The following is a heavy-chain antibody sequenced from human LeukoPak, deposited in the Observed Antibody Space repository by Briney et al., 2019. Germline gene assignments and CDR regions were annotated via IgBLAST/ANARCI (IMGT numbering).Heavy chain of an antibody. D-gene: IGHD3-10*01. J-gene: IGHJ4*02. CDR2: TSGSRGTT. Sequence: GGSLRLSCSASGFTFSIFSINWVRQSPGKGLEWVSYTSGSRGTTYYADSVRGRFTIARDNAKNSLYLQMNSLRAEDTAVYYCARLLWFGEARWGQGTLVTVSS. CDR1: GFTFSIFS. CDR3: ARLLWFGEAR. V-gene: IGHV3-48*04.